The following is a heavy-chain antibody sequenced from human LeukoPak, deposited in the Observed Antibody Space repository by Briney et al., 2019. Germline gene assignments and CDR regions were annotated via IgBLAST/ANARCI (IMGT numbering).Heavy chain of an antibody. CDR3: ARDYVGNWFDP. V-gene: IGHV1-2*02. CDR2: INPSSGGT. J-gene: IGHJ5*02. CDR1: GYTFTGYY. Sequence: ASVKVSCKASGYTFTGYYMHWVRQAPGQGLEWMGWINPSSGGTNYAQKFQGRVTMTRDTSISTAYMELSRLRSDDTAVYYCARDYVGNWFDPWGQGTLVTVSS. D-gene: IGHD3-16*01.